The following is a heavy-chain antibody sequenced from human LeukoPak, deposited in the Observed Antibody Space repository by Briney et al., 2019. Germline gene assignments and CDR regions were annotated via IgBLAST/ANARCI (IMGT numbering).Heavy chain of an antibody. CDR1: GFTFSSYS. J-gene: IGHJ4*02. CDR3: ARDGDYGDCRPFDY. Sequence: NPGGSLRLSCAASGFTFSSYSMNWVRQAPGKGLEWVSSISSSSSYIYYADSVKGRFTISRDNAKNSLYLQMNSLRDEDTAVYYCARDGDYGDCRPFDYWGQGTLVTVSS. CDR2: ISSSSSYI. D-gene: IGHD4-17*01. V-gene: IGHV3-21*01.